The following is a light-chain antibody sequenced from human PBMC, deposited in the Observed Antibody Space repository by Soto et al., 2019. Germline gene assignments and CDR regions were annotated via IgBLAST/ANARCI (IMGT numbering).Light chain of an antibody. CDR3: QQYNSYSQT. Sequence: DIQMTQSPGTLSASVGQRVTITCRASQSISSWLAWYQQKPGKAPKLLIYDASSLESGVPSRFSGSGSGTEFTLTISSLQPDDFATYYCQQYNSYSQTFGQGTKVDIK. J-gene: IGKJ1*01. V-gene: IGKV1-5*01. CDR2: DAS. CDR1: QSISSW.